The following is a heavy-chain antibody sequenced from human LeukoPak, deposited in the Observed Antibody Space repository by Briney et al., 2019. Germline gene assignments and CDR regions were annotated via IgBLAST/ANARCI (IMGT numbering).Heavy chain of an antibody. D-gene: IGHD1-1*01. V-gene: IGHV4-34*01. CDR2: INHSGST. CDR3: ATRGKRALRPYYRHV. Sequence: ETLSLTCAVYGGSFSGYYWSWIRQAPGKGLEWIGEINHSGSTNYNPSLKSRVTIPVHTSKTQFSLKLSSATAADTAVYYCATRGKRALRPYYRHVWGKGTTVTVPS. J-gene: IGHJ6*03. CDR1: GGSFSGYY.